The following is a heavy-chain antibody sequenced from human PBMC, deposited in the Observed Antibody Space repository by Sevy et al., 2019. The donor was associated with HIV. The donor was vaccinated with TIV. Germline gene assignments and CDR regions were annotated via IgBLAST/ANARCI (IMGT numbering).Heavy chain of an antibody. D-gene: IGHD2-2*01. CDR3: AVGGGYQLLANYYFAMDV. CDR2: ITRIFGTS. CDR1: GGTFSSYS. J-gene: IGHJ6*02. Sequence: ASVKVSCKASGGTFSSYSISWVRQAPGQGLEWMGGITRIFGTSNYAQKFQGRVTITGAESTSKAYMELSSLRSEDTAVYYCAVGGGYQLLANYYFAMDVWGQGTTVTVSS. V-gene: IGHV1-69*13.